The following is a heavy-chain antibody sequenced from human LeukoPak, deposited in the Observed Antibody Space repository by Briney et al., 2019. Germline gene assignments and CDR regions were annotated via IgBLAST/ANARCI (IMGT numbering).Heavy chain of an antibody. Sequence: ASVKVSCKASGGTFSSYAISWVRQAPGQGLEWMGRIIPIFGTANYAQKFQGRVTITTAESTSTAYMELSSLRSEDTAVYYCARDILPGFDYWGQGTLVTVSS. CDR1: GGTFSSYA. V-gene: IGHV1-69*05. CDR3: ARDILPGFDY. CDR2: IIPIFGTA. J-gene: IGHJ4*02. D-gene: IGHD1-14*01.